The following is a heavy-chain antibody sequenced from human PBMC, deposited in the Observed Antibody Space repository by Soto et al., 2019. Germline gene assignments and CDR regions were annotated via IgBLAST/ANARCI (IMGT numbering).Heavy chain of an antibody. J-gene: IGHJ6*02. CDR2: ISSSSSYI. D-gene: IGHD3-16*01. CDR1: GFTFSSYS. Sequence: VGSLRLSCAASGFTFSSYSMNWVRQAPGKGLEWVSSISSSSSYIYYADSVKGRFTISRDNAKNSLYLQMNSLRAEDTAVYYCARVIGGYGYYYYYYGMDVWGQGTTVTVSS. V-gene: IGHV3-21*01. CDR3: ARVIGGYGYYYYYYGMDV.